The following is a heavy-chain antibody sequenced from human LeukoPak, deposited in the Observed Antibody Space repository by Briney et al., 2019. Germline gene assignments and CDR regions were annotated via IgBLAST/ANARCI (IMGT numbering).Heavy chain of an antibody. J-gene: IGHJ4*02. CDR1: GFTFSNYE. D-gene: IGHD5-18*01. Sequence: PGGSRRLSCAASGFTFSNYEMNWVRQGPGKGLEWVSSISGSGSTIYYAGSVKGRFTISRDNAKDSLYLQMNSLRAEDTAVYYCARVRSGYSHENYFDYWGQGTLVTVSS. V-gene: IGHV3-48*03. CDR3: ARVRSGYSHENYFDY. CDR2: ISGSGSTI.